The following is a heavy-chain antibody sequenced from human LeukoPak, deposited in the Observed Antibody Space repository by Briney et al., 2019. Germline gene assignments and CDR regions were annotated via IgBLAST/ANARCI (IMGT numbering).Heavy chain of an antibody. CDR2: IYTSGST. V-gene: IGHV4-61*02. Sequence: SQTLSLTCTVSGGSISSGSYYCSWIRQPAGKGLEWIERIYTSGSTNYSPSLKSRVTISVDTSKNQFSLKLSSVTAADTAVYYCASSIGVWGQGTLVTVSS. J-gene: IGHJ4*02. D-gene: IGHD2-8*01. CDR3: ASSIGV. CDR1: GGSISSGSYY.